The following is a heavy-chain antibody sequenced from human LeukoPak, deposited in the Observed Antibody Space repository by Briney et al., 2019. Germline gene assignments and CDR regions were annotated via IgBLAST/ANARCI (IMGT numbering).Heavy chain of an antibody. J-gene: IGHJ5*02. Sequence: SQTLSLTCAVSGGSINSGGYSWSWIRQPPGKGLEWIGYIYHSGSTYYNPSLKSRVTISVDRSKNQFSLKLSSVTAADTAVYYCARPNCSGGSCYWFDPWGQGTLVTVSS. CDR3: ARPNCSGGSCYWFDP. D-gene: IGHD2-15*01. CDR2: IYHSGST. V-gene: IGHV4-30-2*01. CDR1: GGSINSGGYS.